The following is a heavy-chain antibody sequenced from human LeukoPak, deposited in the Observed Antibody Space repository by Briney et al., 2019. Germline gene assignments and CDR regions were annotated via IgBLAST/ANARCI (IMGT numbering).Heavy chain of an antibody. CDR3: ARWLYSGGWAIDY. Sequence: WGSLRLSCAASGFSVSSNYMSWVRQAPGKGLEWVSVIYSGGTTYYADSVKGRFTISRDNSKNTLSLQMNSLRAEDTAVYYCARWLYSGGWAIDYWGQGTMVSVSS. CDR2: IYSGGTT. CDR1: GFSVSSNY. D-gene: IGHD6-19*01. J-gene: IGHJ4*02. V-gene: IGHV3-53*01.